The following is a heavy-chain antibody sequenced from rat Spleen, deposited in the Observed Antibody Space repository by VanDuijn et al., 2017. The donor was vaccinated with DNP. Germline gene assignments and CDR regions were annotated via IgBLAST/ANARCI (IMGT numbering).Heavy chain of an antibody. Sequence: EVQLVESGGGLVQPGRSMKLSCAASGFTFSDYYMAWVRQAPKKGLEWVASISYEGSSTYYGDSVKGRFTISRDNAKSTLYLQMDSLRSEDTATYYCARTLFYYSSYTPFAYWGQGTLVTVSS. CDR2: ISYEGSST. CDR1: GFTFSDYY. D-gene: IGHD1-2*01. CDR3: ARTLFYYSSYTPFAY. V-gene: IGHV5-22*01. J-gene: IGHJ3*01.